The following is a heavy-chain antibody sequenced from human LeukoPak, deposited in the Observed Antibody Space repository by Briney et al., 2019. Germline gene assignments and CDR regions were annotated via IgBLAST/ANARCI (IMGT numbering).Heavy chain of an antibody. Sequence: QPGGSLRLSCAASGFSFSTYAMSWVRQAPGKGLEWVSVISDSGGSTSCADSVKGRFTISRDNSKKTLNLQMNSLRAEDTAVYYCAKARGMYYFDYWGQGTLVTVSS. V-gene: IGHV3-23*01. D-gene: IGHD3-10*01. J-gene: IGHJ4*02. CDR1: GFSFSTYA. CDR2: ISDSGGST. CDR3: AKARGMYYFDY.